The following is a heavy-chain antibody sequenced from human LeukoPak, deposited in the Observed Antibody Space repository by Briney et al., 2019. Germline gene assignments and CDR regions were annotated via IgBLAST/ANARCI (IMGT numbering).Heavy chain of an antibody. J-gene: IGHJ5*02. V-gene: IGHV4-59*01. Sequence: PSETLSLTCTVSGGSISSYYWSWIWQPPGKGLEWIGYIYYSGSTNYNPSLKSRVTISVDTSKNQFSLKLSSVTAADTAVYYCARGGHYYDSTGWFDPWGQGTLVTVSS. CDR1: GGSISSYY. CDR2: IYYSGST. D-gene: IGHD3-22*01. CDR3: ARGGHYYDSTGWFDP.